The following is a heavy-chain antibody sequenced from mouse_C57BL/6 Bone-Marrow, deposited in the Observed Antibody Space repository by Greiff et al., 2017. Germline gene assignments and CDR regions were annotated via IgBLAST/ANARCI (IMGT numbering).Heavy chain of an antibody. Sequence: VKLVESGPELVKPGASVKISCKASGYAFSSSWMNWVKQRPGKGLEWIGRIYPGDGDTNYNGKFKGKATLTADKSSSTAYMQLSSLTSEDSAVYFCAREVDYDGSSYESDYFDCWGQGTTLTVSS. CDR1: GYAFSSSW. J-gene: IGHJ2*01. D-gene: IGHD1-1*01. CDR3: AREVDYDGSSYESDYFDC. CDR2: IYPGDGDT. V-gene: IGHV1-82*01.